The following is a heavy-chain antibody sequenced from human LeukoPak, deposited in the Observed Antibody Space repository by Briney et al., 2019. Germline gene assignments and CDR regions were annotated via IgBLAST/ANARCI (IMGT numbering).Heavy chain of an antibody. CDR1: GFTFNLYS. J-gene: IGHJ4*02. Sequence: GGSLRLSCLASGFTFNLYSMHWVRQAPGKGLEFVSVISSDGVYTYYAYSVKGRFTISRDNSKNTLYLQMSSLRVEDTALYYCVREGRYCGGGSCFWGQGTLVTVSS. D-gene: IGHD2-15*01. CDR2: ISSDGVYT. CDR3: VREGRYCGGGSCF. V-gene: IGHV3-64D*06.